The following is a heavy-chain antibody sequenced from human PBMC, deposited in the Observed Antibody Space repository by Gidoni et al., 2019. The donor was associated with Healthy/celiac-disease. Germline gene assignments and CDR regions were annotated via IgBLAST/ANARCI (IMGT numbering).Heavy chain of an antibody. J-gene: IGHJ5*02. V-gene: IGHV3-23*01. CDR2: ISGSGGNT. Sequence: EVQLLESGGGLVQPGGSLRLSCAASGFTFSSYAMSWVRQAPGKGLEWVSVISGSGGNTYYTDSVKGRFTISRDNSKNTLYLQMNSLRAEDTAVYYCAKDLVVPTGWFDPWGQGTLVTVSS. D-gene: IGHD2-15*01. CDR3: AKDLVVPTGWFDP. CDR1: GFTFSSYA.